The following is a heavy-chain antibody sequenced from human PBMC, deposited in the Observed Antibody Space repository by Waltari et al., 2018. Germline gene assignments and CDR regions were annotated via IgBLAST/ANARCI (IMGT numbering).Heavy chain of an antibody. CDR1: GFTFIDSW. CDR2: IKLDGSEK. V-gene: IGHV3-7*01. D-gene: IGHD1-1*01. CDR3: AKGHTTLAP. Sequence: EVQLVESGGGLVQPGGSLRLSCAASGFTFIDSWMTWVRQTPEKGLEWVANIKLDGSEKYYVDYVKGRFTISRDNAKNSLFLQMNSLRVDDTAVYYCAKGHTTLAPGGQGTLVTVSS. J-gene: IGHJ5*02.